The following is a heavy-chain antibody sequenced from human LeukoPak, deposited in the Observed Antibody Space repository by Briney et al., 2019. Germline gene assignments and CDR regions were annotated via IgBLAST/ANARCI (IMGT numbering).Heavy chain of an antibody. D-gene: IGHD1-1*01. J-gene: IGHJ4*02. V-gene: IGHV4-34*01. CDR2: INHSGST. CDR1: GGSFSGYY. CDR3: ARGTGTSDY. Sequence: SETLSLACAVYGGSFSGYYWSWIRQPPGKGLEWIGEINHSGSTNYNPSLKSRVTISVDTSKNQFSLKLSSVTAADTAVYYCARGTGTSDYWGQGTLVTVSS.